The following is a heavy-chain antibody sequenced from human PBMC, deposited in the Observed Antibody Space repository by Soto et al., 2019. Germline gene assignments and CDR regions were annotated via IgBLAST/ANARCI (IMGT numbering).Heavy chain of an antibody. V-gene: IGHV4-4*02. D-gene: IGHD4-17*01. CDR2: THHSRGT. CDR3: ARTDPVRRTTVTTFDY. J-gene: IGHJ4*02. Sequence: PSETLSLTCAVSGDSIIGTHWWSWVRRPPGKGLEFIGETHHSRGTNYNPSLRSRVTMSLDKSKNQLSLILYSVTAADTGVYYCARTDPVRRTTVTTFDYWGQGTLVTVSS. CDR1: GDSIIGTHW.